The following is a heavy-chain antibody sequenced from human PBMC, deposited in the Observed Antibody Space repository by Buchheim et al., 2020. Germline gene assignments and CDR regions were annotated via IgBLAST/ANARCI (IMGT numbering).Heavy chain of an antibody. D-gene: IGHD3-22*01. V-gene: IGHV4-30-4*01. CDR1: GGSISSGDYY. Sequence: QVQLQESGPGLVKPSQTLSLTCTVSGGSISSGDYYWSWIRQPPGKGLEWIGYIYYSGSTYYNPSLKSRVTISVDTSKNQFSLKLSSVTAADTAVYYCARTRGWGNYYDSSGYPHAFDIWGQGT. J-gene: IGHJ3*02. CDR3: ARTRGWGNYYDSSGYPHAFDI. CDR2: IYYSGST.